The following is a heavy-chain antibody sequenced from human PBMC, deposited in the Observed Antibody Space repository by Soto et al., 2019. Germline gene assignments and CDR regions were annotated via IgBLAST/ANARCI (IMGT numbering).Heavy chain of an antibody. J-gene: IGHJ5*02. D-gene: IGHD6-19*01. CDR1: GGTFSSYT. CDR2: IIPILGIA. Sequence: QVQLVQSGAEVKKPGSSVKVSCKASGGTFSSYTISWVRQAPGQGLEWMGRIIPILGIANYAQKFQGRVTITADKSTSTAYMELSSLRCEDTAVYYCARDTVGQWLTPWGQGTLVTVSS. V-gene: IGHV1-69*08. CDR3: ARDTVGQWLTP.